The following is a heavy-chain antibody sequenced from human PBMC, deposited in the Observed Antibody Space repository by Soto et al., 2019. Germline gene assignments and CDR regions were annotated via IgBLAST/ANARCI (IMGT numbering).Heavy chain of an antibody. Sequence: SETLSLTCTVSGGSISSGGYYWGWIRQPPGKGLEWIGYIYYSGSTYYNPSLKSRVTISVDTSKNQFSLKLSSVTAADTAVYYCARTRSGLVYWGQGTLVTVSS. J-gene: IGHJ4*02. CDR1: GGSISSGGYY. V-gene: IGHV4-31*03. CDR2: IYYSGST. CDR3: ARTRSGLVY.